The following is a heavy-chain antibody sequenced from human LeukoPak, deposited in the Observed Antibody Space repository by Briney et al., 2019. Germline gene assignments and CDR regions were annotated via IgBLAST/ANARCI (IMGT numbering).Heavy chain of an antibody. J-gene: IGHJ3*02. CDR1: GYSISSGYY. V-gene: IGHV4-38-2*01. Sequence: SETLSLTCAVSGYSISSGYYWGWIRQPPGKGLEWIGSIYHSGSTYYNPSLKSRVTISVDKSKNQFSLKLSSVTAADTAVYYCASAVVPAAAFDIWGQGTMVTVSS. CDR2: IYHSGST. CDR3: ASAVVPAAAFDI. D-gene: IGHD2-2*01.